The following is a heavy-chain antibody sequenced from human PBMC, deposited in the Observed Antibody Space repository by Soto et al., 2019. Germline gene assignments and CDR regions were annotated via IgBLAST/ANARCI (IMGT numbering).Heavy chain of an antibody. CDR1: GFTFSSHW. V-gene: IGHV3-7*03. CDR2: INQDGSEK. D-gene: IGHD1-26*01. CDR3: ARSPYLVGAANFDY. J-gene: IGHJ4*02. Sequence: DVHLVESGGDLVQPGGSLRLSCAASGFTFSSHWMSWVRQAPGKGLEWVANINQDGSEKHYVDSVKGRFTVSRDNAKKSLSLQMNSLRAEDTAVYYCARSPYLVGAANFDYWGQGTLVTVSS.